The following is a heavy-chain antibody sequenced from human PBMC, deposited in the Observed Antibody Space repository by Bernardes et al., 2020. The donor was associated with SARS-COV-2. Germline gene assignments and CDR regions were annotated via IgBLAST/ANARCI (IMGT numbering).Heavy chain of an antibody. CDR3: ARADLRYYYDSSGYYRDRGPHFDY. V-gene: IGHV4-30-4*01. J-gene: IGHJ4*02. CDR2: IYYSGST. D-gene: IGHD3-22*01. Sequence: SETLSLTCTVSGGSISSGDYYWSWIRQPPGKGLEWIGYIYYSGSTYYNPSLKSRVTISVDTSKNQFSLKLSSVTAADTAVYYCARADLRYYYDSSGYYRDRGPHFDYWGQGTLVTVSS. CDR1: GGSISSGDYY.